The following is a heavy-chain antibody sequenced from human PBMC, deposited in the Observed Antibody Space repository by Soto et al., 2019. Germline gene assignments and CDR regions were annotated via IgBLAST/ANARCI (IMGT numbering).Heavy chain of an antibody. Sequence: SETLSLTCAVHGGSFSGYYWSWVRQPPGKGLEWIGEISQSGRTNYNPSLKSRVTISLDTSKNQFSLKLSSLTAADTALYYCAREYFRARGGFDTWGRGTLVTVS. CDR3: AREYFRARGGFDT. D-gene: IGHD3-9*01. CDR1: GGSFSGYY. CDR2: ISQSGRT. V-gene: IGHV4-34*01. J-gene: IGHJ3*02.